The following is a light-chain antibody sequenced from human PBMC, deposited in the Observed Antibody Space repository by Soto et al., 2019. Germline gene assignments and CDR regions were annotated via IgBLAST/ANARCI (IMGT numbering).Light chain of an antibody. Sequence: DIQMTQSPSTLSGSVGDRVTITCRASQSISNYLNWYQQKPGKAPKLLIYAASSLQSGVPSRFSGSGSGTDFTLTISSLQPEDFATYYCQQSYSTPPITFGQGTRLEIK. CDR1: QSISNY. V-gene: IGKV1-39*01. CDR3: QQSYSTPPIT. CDR2: AAS. J-gene: IGKJ5*01.